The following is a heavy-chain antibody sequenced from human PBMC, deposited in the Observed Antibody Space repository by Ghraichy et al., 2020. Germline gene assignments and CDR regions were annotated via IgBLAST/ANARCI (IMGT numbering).Heavy chain of an antibody. CDR2: IKQDESEK. V-gene: IGHV3-7*03. CDR1: GFIFSSYW. CDR3: ARENGYYGDYFDY. D-gene: IGHD4-17*01. J-gene: IGHJ4*02. Sequence: GGSLRLSCAASGFIFSSYWMSWVRQAPGKGLEWVANIKQDESEKYYVDFVKGRFTISRDNAKNSVYLQMNSLRAEDTAVYYCARENGYYGDYFDYWGQGTLVTVSS.